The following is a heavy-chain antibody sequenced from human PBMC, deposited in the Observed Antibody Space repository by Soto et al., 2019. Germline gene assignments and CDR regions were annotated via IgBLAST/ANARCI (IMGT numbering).Heavy chain of an antibody. CDR1: GGSSSSRSYF. CDR2: IYYNGST. Sequence: QVQVQESGPGLVKPSDTLSLTCTVSGGSSSSRSYFWGWIRKPPGKGLEWMGTIYYNGSTYYNPYLKGRVTLYVESPQKQFYLELTSVTDSDKALYYCARQRVIPATPNNWFDQGGQGTLVGVSS. V-gene: IGHV4-39*01. J-gene: IGHJ5*02. D-gene: IGHD2-15*01. CDR3: ARQRVIPATPNNWFDQ.